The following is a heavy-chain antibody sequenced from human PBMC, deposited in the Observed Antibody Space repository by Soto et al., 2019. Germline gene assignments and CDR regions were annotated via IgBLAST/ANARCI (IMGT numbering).Heavy chain of an antibody. Sequence: QVQVVQSGAEVKQPGASVKVSCKASGYIFTNFGLTWVRQAPGRGLEWMGWLSPDDGRTNYAQTLLGRVTMTTDTSTSTAYMELGSLRCDDTAIYYCVRGGGSNYNGLDVWGQGTTVTVSS. CDR2: LSPDDGRT. V-gene: IGHV1-18*01. D-gene: IGHD3-16*01. J-gene: IGHJ6*02. CDR3: VRGGGSNYNGLDV. CDR1: GYIFTNFG.